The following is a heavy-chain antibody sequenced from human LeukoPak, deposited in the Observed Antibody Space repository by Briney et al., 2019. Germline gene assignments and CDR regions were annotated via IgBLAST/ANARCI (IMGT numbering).Heavy chain of an antibody. Sequence: PGGSLRPSCSASGFTFSSYWMHWVRQAPGKGLVWVSRISSDGSSTSYADSVKGRFTISRDNAKNTLYLQMTSLRAEDTAVYYCASSDYFDYWGQGTLVTVSS. CDR1: GFTFSSYW. CDR3: ASSDYFDY. V-gene: IGHV3-74*01. CDR2: ISSDGSST. J-gene: IGHJ4*02.